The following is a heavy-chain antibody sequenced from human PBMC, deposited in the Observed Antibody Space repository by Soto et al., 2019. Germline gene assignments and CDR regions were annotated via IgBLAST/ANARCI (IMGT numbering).Heavy chain of an antibody. CDR1: GGSISSGGYS. D-gene: IGHD3-3*01. V-gene: IGHV4-30-2*01. CDR3: AGTYYDFWSGPSWDY. J-gene: IGHJ4*02. CDR2: IYHSGST. Sequence: SETLSLTCAVSGGSISSGGYSWSWIRQPPGKGLEWIGYIYHSGSTYYNPSLKSRVTISVDRSKNQFSLKLSSVTAADTAVYYCAGTYYDFWSGPSWDYWGQGTLVTVSS.